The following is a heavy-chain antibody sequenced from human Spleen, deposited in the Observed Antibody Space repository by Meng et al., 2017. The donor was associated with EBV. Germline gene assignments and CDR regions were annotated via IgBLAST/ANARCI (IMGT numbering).Heavy chain of an antibody. CDR1: GYTFISYY. Sequence: QVQLLQVGAEAKKPGASVKVSCKSSGYTFISYYMHWVRQAPGQGLEWMGLINPTSGVTSNAQKFQGRLTMTRDTSTSTVYMELSSLRSEDTALYYCAREGDSSGYFFDYWGQGTLVTVSS. J-gene: IGHJ4*02. CDR3: AREGDSSGYFFDY. V-gene: IGHV1-46*01. D-gene: IGHD3-22*01. CDR2: INPTSGVT.